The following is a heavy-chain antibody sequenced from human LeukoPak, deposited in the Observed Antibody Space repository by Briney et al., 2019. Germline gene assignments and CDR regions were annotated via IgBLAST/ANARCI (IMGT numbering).Heavy chain of an antibody. V-gene: IGHV4-61*08. CDR2: IYYSGST. Sequence: SETLSLTCTVSGGSISSGGYYWSWIRQPPGKGLEWIGYIYYSGSTHYNPSLKSRVTISVDTSKNQFSLKLSSVTAADTAVYYCAKFIAAAGTSYYYYYMDVWGKGTTVTVSS. CDR3: AKFIAAAGTSYYYYYMDV. D-gene: IGHD6-13*01. CDR1: GGSISSGGYY. J-gene: IGHJ6*03.